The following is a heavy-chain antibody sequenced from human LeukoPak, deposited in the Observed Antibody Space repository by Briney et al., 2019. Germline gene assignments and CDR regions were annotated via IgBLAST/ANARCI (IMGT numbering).Heavy chain of an antibody. D-gene: IGHD1-26*01. J-gene: IGHJ4*02. CDR2: INHSGST. V-gene: IGHV4-34*01. Sequence: SETLSLTCAVYGGSFSGYYWSWIRQPPGKGLEWIGEINHSGSTNYNPSLKSRVTISVDTSKNQFSLKLSSVTAADTAVYYCARGRSSGSYPRSWFRYYFDYWGQGTLVTVSS. CDR3: ARGRSSGSYPRSWFRYYFDY. CDR1: GGSFSGYY.